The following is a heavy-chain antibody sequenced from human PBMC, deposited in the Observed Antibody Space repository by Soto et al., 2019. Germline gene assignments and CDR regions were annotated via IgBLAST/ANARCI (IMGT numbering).Heavy chain of an antibody. D-gene: IGHD3-22*01. J-gene: IGHJ6*02. CDR2: IGTAGDT. CDR1: GFTFSSYD. V-gene: IGHV3-13*01. Sequence: GGSPRLSCAASGFTFSSYDMHWVRQATGKGLEWVSAIGTAGDTYYPGSVKGRFTISRENAKNSLYLQMNSLRAEDTAVYYCARDLSEYDSTSEGMDVWGQGTTVTVSS. CDR3: ARDLSEYDSTSEGMDV.